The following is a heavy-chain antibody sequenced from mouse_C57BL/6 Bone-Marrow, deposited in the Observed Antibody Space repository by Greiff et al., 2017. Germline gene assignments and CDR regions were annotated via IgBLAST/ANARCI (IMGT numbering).Heavy chain of an antibody. CDR2: IDPSDSYT. CDR1: GYTFTSYW. Sequence: QVHVKQPGAELVMPGASVKLSCKASGYTFTSYWMHWVKQRPGQGLEWIGEIDPSDSYTNYNQKFKGKSTLTVDKSSSTAYMPLSSLTSEDSAVDYCASYYGRGGAMDYWGQGTSVTVSS. CDR3: ASYYGRGGAMDY. D-gene: IGHD1-1*01. J-gene: IGHJ4*01. V-gene: IGHV1-69*01.